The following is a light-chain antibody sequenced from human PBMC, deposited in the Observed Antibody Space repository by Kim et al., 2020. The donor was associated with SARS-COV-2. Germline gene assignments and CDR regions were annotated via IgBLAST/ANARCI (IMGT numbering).Light chain of an antibody. V-gene: IGLV7-46*01. CDR2: DTN. CDR1: PGGVTSDHY. J-gene: IGLJ3*02. CDR3: FLSYSGARV. Sequence: PGGQVPLTGGSIPGGVTSDHYPYWLQQKPGQAPRTLIYDTNNKHSWAPARFSGSLLGGKAALTLSAAQPEDEADYYCFLSYSGARVFGGGTQLTVL.